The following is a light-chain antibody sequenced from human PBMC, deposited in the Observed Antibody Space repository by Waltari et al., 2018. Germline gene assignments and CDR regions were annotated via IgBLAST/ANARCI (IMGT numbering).Light chain of an antibody. Sequence: QSGLAQPASASGSPGQSITITCTGHSRDVGNYNLVSWYQQRPGKAPRLLIYEVTKRAPGTSDRFSASKSGNTASLSISGLQAQEDEADYYCCSYVGLGTYVFGTGTKVTV. CDR2: EVT. CDR3: CSYVGLGTYV. V-gene: IGLV2-23*02. J-gene: IGLJ1*01. CDR1: SRDVGNYNL.